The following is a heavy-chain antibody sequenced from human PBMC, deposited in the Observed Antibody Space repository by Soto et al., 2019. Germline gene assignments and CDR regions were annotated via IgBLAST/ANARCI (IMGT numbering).Heavy chain of an antibody. Sequence: SVKVSCKASGGTFSSYTISWVRQAPGQGLEWMGRITPILGIANYAQKFQGRVTITADKSTSTAYMELSSLRSEDTAVYYCARAHTIFGVVTQPDYFDYWGQGTLVTVSS. CDR2: ITPILGIA. V-gene: IGHV1-69*02. CDR3: ARAHTIFGVVTQPDYFDY. D-gene: IGHD3-3*01. J-gene: IGHJ4*02. CDR1: GGTFSSYT.